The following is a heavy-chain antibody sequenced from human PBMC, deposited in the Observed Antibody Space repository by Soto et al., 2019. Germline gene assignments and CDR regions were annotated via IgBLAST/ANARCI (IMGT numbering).Heavy chain of an antibody. CDR3: AREGGTDYDILTGRYLDYYMDV. CDR2: IKQDGSEK. Sequence: GGSLRLSCAASGFTFSSYWMSWVRQAPGKGLEWVANIKQDGSEKYYVDSVKGRFTISRDNAKNSLYLQMNSLRAEDTAVYYCAREGGTDYDILTGRYLDYYMDVWGKGTTVTVSS. D-gene: IGHD3-9*01. V-gene: IGHV3-7*01. CDR1: GFTFSSYW. J-gene: IGHJ6*03.